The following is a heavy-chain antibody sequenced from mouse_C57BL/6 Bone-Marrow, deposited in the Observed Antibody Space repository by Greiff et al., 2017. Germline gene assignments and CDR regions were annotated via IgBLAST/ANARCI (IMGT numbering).Heavy chain of an antibody. CDR1: GYTFTDYN. CDR3: ARFPLWYFDY. Sequence: EVQLQQSGPELVKPGASVKMSCKASGYTFTDYNMHWVKQSHGKSLEWIGDINPNNGGTSYNQKFKGKATLTVDKSSSTAYMELRSLTSEDSAVYYCARFPLWYFDYWGQGTTLTVSS. CDR2: INPNNGGT. V-gene: IGHV1-18*01. J-gene: IGHJ2*01. D-gene: IGHD1-1*02.